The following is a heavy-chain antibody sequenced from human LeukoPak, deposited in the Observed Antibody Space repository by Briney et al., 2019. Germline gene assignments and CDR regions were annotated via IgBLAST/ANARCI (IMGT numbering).Heavy chain of an antibody. CDR1: GYTFTIYG. Sequence: ASVKVSFKASGYTFTIYGISWVRQAPGQGREGMGWISAYNGNTNYAQKLQGRVTMTTDTSTSTAYMELRSLRSDDTAVYYCARVNSGYDLYFQHWGQGTLVTVSS. CDR2: ISAYNGNT. J-gene: IGHJ1*01. V-gene: IGHV1-18*01. CDR3: ARVNSGYDLYFQH. D-gene: IGHD5-12*01.